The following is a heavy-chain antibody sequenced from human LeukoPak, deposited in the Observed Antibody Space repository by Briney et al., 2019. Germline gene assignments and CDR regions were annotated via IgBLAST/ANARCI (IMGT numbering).Heavy chain of an antibody. CDR3: ARAGRNDYGDYADY. V-gene: IGHV3-21*01. J-gene: IGHJ4*02. CDR1: GFTFSSYS. D-gene: IGHD4-17*01. Sequence: GSLRLSCAASGFTFSSYSMNWVRQAPGKGLEWVSSISSSSSYIYYADSVKGRFTISRDNAKNSLYLQMNSLRAEDTAVYYCARAGRNDYGDYADYWGQGTLVTVSS. CDR2: ISSSSSYI.